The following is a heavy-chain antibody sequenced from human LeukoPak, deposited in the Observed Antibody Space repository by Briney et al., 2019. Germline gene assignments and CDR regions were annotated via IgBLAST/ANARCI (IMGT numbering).Heavy chain of an antibody. V-gene: IGHV1-18*01. D-gene: IGHD1-26*01. CDR2: IGAYNGNT. CDR1: GYTFTSYG. Sequence: ASVKVSCKASGYTFTSYGISWVRQAPGQGLEWIGWIGAYNGNTNYAQKLQGRVTMTTDTSTSTAYMELRSLRSDDTAVYYCARDEASGSYNWFDPWGQATLVTVSS. J-gene: IGHJ5*02. CDR3: ARDEASGSYNWFDP.